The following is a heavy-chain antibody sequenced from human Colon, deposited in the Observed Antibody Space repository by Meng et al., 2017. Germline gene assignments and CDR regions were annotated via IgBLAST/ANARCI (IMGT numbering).Heavy chain of an antibody. J-gene: IGHJ4*02. CDR1: GFILNNFW. Sequence: GESPKISCAVSGFILNNFWMTWVRQAPGKGLEWVANINQDGSQKDYLDSVRGRFTISRDNAKDSLYLQVDSLRAEDTAVYYCTGGGSINSRYWRNWGQGTRVTVSS. V-gene: IGHV3-7*01. CDR3: TGGGSINSRYWRN. D-gene: IGHD2-21*01. CDR2: INQDGSQK.